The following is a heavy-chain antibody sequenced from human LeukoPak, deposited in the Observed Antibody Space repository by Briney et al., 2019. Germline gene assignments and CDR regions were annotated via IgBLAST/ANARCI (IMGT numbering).Heavy chain of an antibody. CDR2: ISSYSTTM. CDR1: GFTFGSYG. Sequence: GGSLRLSCAASGFTFGSYGMNWVRQAPGKGLEWISYISSYSTTMYYADSVKGRFTISRDNTNNSLYLQLNSLRAEDTAVYYCAKRDSDYYYYFMDAWGKGTTVTVSS. D-gene: IGHD2-15*01. J-gene: IGHJ6*03. CDR3: AKRDSDYYYYFMDA. V-gene: IGHV3-48*04.